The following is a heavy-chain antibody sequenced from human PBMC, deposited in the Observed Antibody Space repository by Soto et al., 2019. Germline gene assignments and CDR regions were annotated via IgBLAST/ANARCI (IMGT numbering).Heavy chain of an antibody. CDR2: INHSGST. CDR1: GGSFSGYY. J-gene: IGHJ4*02. V-gene: IGHV4-34*01. D-gene: IGHD6-13*01. Sequence: QVQLQQWGAGLLKPSETLSLTCAVYGGSFSGYYWSWIRQPPGKGLEWIGEINHSGSTNYNPSLKSRVTISVEHSKNQSSLKLSSVTAADTAVYYCAARPAGQQLASFDYWGQGTLVTVSS. CDR3: AARPAGQQLASFDY.